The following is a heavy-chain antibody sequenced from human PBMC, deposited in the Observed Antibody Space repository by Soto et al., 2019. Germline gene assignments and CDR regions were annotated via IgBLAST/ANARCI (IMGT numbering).Heavy chain of an antibody. Sequence: QVQLVQSGAEVKKPGSSVKVSCKASGGTFSSYSISWVRQAPGQGLEWMGGIIPIFGTANYAQKFQVRVTITAEKSKSTGYMEHSSLRSEDTAVYYCARGPLASWGSVYYYYGMDGWGQGTTVKVSS. CDR1: GGTFSSYS. CDR2: IIPIFGTA. CDR3: ARGPLASWGSVYYYYGMDG. V-gene: IGHV1-69*06. D-gene: IGHD7-27*01. J-gene: IGHJ6*02.